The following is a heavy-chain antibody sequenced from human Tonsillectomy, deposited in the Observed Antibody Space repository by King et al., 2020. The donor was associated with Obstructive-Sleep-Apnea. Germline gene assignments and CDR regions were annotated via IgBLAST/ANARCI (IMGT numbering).Heavy chain of an antibody. V-gene: IGHV3-23*04. D-gene: IGHD1-26*01. Sequence: VQLVESGGGLVQPGGSLRLSCAASGFTFSSYAMSWVRQAPGRGLEWVSAISGSGGSTYYADSVKGRFTISRDNSKNTLYLQMNSLRAEDTAVYYCAKAGYLGSGSYWGFDYWGQGTLVTVSS. CDR1: GFTFSSYA. CDR3: AKAGYLGSGSYWGFDY. J-gene: IGHJ4*02. CDR2: ISGSGGST.